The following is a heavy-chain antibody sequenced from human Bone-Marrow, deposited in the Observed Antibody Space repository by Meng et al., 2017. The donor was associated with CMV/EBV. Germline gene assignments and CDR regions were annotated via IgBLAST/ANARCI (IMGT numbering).Heavy chain of an antibody. CDR2: INHSGST. V-gene: IGHV4-34*01. CDR1: GGSFRGYY. Sequence: QGQLQQCGAGLLRPSETLSPTCAVYGGSFRGYYCSWIRQPPGKGLEWIGEINHSGSTNYNPSLKSRVTISVDTSKNQFSLKLSSVTAADTAVYYCAREGHNSSGWSRWGQGTLVTVSS. CDR3: AREGHNSSGWSR. D-gene: IGHD6-19*01. J-gene: IGHJ4*02.